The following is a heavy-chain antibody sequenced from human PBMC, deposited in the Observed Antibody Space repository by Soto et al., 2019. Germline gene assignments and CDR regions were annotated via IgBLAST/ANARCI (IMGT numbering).Heavy chain of an antibody. D-gene: IGHD3-9*01. J-gene: IGHJ6*02. V-gene: IGHV1-69*01. Sequence: QVQLVQSGAEVKKPGSSVEVSCKASGGTFSSYALSWVRQAPGQGLEWMVGIIPIFGTANYAQKFQGRVTITADESTSTAYMELSSLRSEDTAVYYCALNRAYYDILTGYYNTNGMDVWGQGTTVTVSS. CDR3: ALNRAYYDILTGYYNTNGMDV. CDR2: IIPIFGTA. CDR1: GGTFSSYA.